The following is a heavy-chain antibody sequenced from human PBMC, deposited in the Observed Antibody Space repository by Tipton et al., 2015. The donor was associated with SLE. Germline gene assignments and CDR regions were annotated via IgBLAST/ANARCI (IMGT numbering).Heavy chain of an antibody. Sequence: TLSLTCTVSGGSVSSGAYYWSWIRPHPGKGLEWIGYVFSSGTTYYNPSLKGRLSLSLDTSQNQLSLELSSVTSADSAVYYCARYFYDSSGVCLFDFWGQGTLVTVSS. D-gene: IGHD3-22*01. V-gene: IGHV4-31*03. J-gene: IGHJ4*02. CDR2: VFSSGTT. CDR1: GGSVSSGAYY. CDR3: ARYFYDSSGVCLFDF.